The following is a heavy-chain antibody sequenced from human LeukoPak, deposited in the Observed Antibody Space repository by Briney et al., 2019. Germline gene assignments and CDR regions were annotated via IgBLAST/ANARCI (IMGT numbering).Heavy chain of an antibody. J-gene: IGHJ4*02. CDR3: ARGLRFLEWDQYYFDY. CDR2: INPSGGST. D-gene: IGHD3-3*01. CDR1: GYTFTIYY. V-gene: IGHV1-46*01. Sequence: ASVTVSFKASGYTFTIYYMHWVRQAPGQGLEWMGIINPSGGSTSYAQKFQGRVTMTRDTSTSTVYMELSSLRSEDTAVYYCARGLRFLEWDQYYFDYWGQGTLVTVSS.